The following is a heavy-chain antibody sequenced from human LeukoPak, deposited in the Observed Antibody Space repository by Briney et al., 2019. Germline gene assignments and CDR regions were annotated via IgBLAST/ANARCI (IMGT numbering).Heavy chain of an antibody. V-gene: IGHV3-48*04. CDR3: ARSARLMKGVVEVTALDD. CDR1: GFTFSSSG. D-gene: IGHD3-3*01. Sequence: GETLRLSCAASGFTFSSSGMNWVRQAPGKGLEWIAYLSSSGSAFSYADSVKGRFTIARDNAKNSVYLEMNSLRADDTAVYYCARSARLMKGVVEVTALDDWGQGTLVTVSS. CDR2: LSSSGSAF. J-gene: IGHJ4*02.